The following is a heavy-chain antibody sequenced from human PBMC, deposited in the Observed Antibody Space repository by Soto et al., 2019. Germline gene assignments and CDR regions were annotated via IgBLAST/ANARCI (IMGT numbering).Heavy chain of an antibody. V-gene: IGHV3-23*01. CDR3: AKDRYYDISTRYYENWFDP. CDR2: ISGSGGST. CDR1: GFTFSSYA. Sequence: PGGSLRLSCAASGFTFSSYAMSWVRQAPGKGLEWVSAISGSGGSTYYADSVKGRFTISRDNFKNTLYLQMNSLRAEDTAVYYCAKDRYYDISTRYYENWFDPWGQGTLVTVSS. J-gene: IGHJ5*02. D-gene: IGHD3-9*01.